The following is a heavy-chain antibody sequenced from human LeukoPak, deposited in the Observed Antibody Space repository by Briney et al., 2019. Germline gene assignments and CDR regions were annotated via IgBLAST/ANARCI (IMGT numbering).Heavy chain of an antibody. CDR3: ARDLKGRDGYNYTFDY. CDR1: GFTFSSYA. J-gene: IGHJ4*02. D-gene: IGHD5-24*01. V-gene: IGHV3-30*04. Sequence: PGGSLRLSCAASGFTFSSYAMHWVRQAPGKGLEWVAVISYDGSNKYYADSVKGRFTISRDNAKNSLYLQMNSLRAEDTAVYYCARDLKGRDGYNYTFDYWGQGTLVTVSS. CDR2: ISYDGSNK.